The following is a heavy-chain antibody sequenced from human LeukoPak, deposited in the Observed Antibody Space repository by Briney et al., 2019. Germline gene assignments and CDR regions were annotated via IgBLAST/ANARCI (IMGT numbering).Heavy chain of an antibody. Sequence: GASVKVSCRASGYTFTGYYMHWVRQAPGQGLEGMGWINPNSGGTNYAQNFQGRVTMTRDTSISTAYMELSRLRSDDTAVYYCARDAQPPIVVATATLDYWGQGTLVTVSS. CDR2: INPNSGGT. D-gene: IGHD2-21*02. CDR1: GYTFTGYY. CDR3: ARDAQPPIVVATATLDY. V-gene: IGHV1-2*02. J-gene: IGHJ4*02.